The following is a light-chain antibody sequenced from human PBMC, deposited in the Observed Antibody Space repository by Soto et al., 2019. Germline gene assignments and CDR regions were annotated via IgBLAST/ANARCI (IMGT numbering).Light chain of an antibody. Sequence: EIVLAQSPGTLSLSPGERATLSCGASQSVNSSYLAWYQQKPGLAPRLLIFDASTRATGIPDRFSGSGSGTDFTLTISRLEPEDSAVYYCQQYGSSPYTFGQGTKLELK. CDR2: DAS. CDR3: QQYGSSPYT. V-gene: IGKV3D-20*01. CDR1: QSVNSSY. J-gene: IGKJ2*01.